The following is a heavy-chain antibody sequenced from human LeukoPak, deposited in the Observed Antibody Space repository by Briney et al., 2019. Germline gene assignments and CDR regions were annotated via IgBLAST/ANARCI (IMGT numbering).Heavy chain of an antibody. Sequence: GGSLRLSCAASGFTFNTYTMNWVRQAPGKGLEWLSYVKSGNYDIQYADSVTGRFTVSRDSATNSLYLQMNDLKAEDTAVYYCARDSDWAFDYWGQGSLVTVSS. CDR1: GFTFNTYT. J-gene: IGHJ4*02. D-gene: IGHD3-9*01. V-gene: IGHV3-48*01. CDR2: VKSGNYDI. CDR3: ARDSDWAFDY.